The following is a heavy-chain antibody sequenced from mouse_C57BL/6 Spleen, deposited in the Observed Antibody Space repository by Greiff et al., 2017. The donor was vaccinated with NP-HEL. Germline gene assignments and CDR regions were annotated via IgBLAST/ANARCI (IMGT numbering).Heavy chain of an antibody. J-gene: IGHJ4*01. CDR2: IRSKSNNYAT. V-gene: IGHV10-1*01. CDR1: GFSFNTYA. D-gene: IGHD1-1*01. Sequence: EVQLVESGGGLVQPKGSLKLSCAASGFSFNTYAMNWVRQAPGKGLEWVARIRSKSNNYATYYADSVKDRFTISRDDSESMLYLQMNNFKTDDTAMDYGVRLPVSSYPYSMDYGGQGTSVTVSS. CDR3: VRLPVSSYPYSMDY.